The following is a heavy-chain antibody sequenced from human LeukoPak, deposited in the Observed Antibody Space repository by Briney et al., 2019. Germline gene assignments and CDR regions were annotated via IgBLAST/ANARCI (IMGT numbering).Heavy chain of an antibody. Sequence: GGSLRLSCAASGFTFSSYSMNWVRQAPGKGLEWVSSISSSSSYIYYADSVKGRFTISRDNSKNTLYLQMSSLRVEDTAVYYCAKAMGEQWLLDYWGQGTLVTVSS. V-gene: IGHV3-21*04. CDR2: ISSSSSYI. CDR1: GFTFSSYS. D-gene: IGHD6-19*01. CDR3: AKAMGEQWLLDY. J-gene: IGHJ4*02.